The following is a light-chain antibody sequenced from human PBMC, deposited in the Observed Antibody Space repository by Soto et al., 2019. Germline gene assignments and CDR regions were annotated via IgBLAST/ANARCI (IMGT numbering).Light chain of an antibody. Sequence: EIVLTQSPGTLSLSPGERATLSCRASQSVSSSYLAWYQQKPGQAPRLLIYGASSRATGIPDRFSGSGSGTDFPLTISRLEPEDFAVYYCQQFSSSPLFTFGPGTKVDVK. J-gene: IGKJ3*01. CDR3: QQFSSSPLFT. CDR2: GAS. CDR1: QSVSSSY. V-gene: IGKV3-20*01.